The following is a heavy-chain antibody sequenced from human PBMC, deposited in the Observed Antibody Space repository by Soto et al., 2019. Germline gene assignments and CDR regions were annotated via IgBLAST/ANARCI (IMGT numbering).Heavy chain of an antibody. D-gene: IGHD5-18*01. CDR2: ISYDGSNK. Sequence: QVQLVESGGGVVQPGRSLRLSCAASGFTFSSYGMHWVRQAPGKGLEWVAVISYDGSNKYYADSVKGRFTISRDNSKNTLYLQMNSLRAEDTAVYYCAKGGYTHWYFDLWGRGTLVTVSS. V-gene: IGHV3-30*18. CDR3: AKGGYTHWYFDL. J-gene: IGHJ2*01. CDR1: GFTFSSYG.